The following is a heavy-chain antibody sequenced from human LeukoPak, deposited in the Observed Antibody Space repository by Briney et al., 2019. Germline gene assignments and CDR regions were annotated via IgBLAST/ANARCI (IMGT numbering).Heavy chain of an antibody. CDR1: GFTFSGYW. CDR3: GRKTREEFCGGGSSNNRGAFAS. J-gene: IGHJ4*02. V-gene: IGHV3-7*01. CDR2: IKQDGSEK. D-gene: IGHD2-21*01. Sequence: GGSLRLSCAASGFTFSGYWMNWVRQAPGKGLEWVANIKQDGSEKYYVDSVKGRFTISRDNAKNSLYLQMNSLRAEDTAVYYGGRKTREEFCGGGSSNNRGAFASGGKKTLVT.